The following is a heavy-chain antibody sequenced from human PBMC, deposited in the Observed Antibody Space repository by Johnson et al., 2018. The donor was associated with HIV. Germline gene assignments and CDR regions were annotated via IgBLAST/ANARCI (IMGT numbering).Heavy chain of an antibody. V-gene: IGHV3-33*06. CDR3: TKHIHYDILTGYYEGDAFDI. J-gene: IGHJ3*02. CDR2: IWHDGNDK. D-gene: IGHD3-9*01. CDR1: GFPFSAYG. Sequence: VQLLESGGGVVQPGMSLRLSCSASGFPFSAYGMHWVRQAPGKGLEWVALIWHDGNDKYYADSVTGRFTISRDNSKATLYLQMDSLRAEDTAVYYCTKHIHYDILTGYYEGDAFDIWGQGTMVTVSS.